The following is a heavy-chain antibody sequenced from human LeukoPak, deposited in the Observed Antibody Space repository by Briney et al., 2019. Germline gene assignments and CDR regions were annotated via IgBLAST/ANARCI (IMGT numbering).Heavy chain of an antibody. CDR1: GSTLSSYW. D-gene: IGHD3-10*01. J-gene: IGHJ6*02. Sequence: PGGSLRLSCAASGSTLSSYWMHWVRQAPGEGPVWLSRIDGDGSTPDYADSVKGRFTISRDNARNTLDLQMNSLRAEDTAVYYCARRAIYGSGSSTYGLDVWGQGTTVTVSS. CDR2: IDGDGSTP. CDR3: ARRAIYGSGSSTYGLDV. V-gene: IGHV3-74*01.